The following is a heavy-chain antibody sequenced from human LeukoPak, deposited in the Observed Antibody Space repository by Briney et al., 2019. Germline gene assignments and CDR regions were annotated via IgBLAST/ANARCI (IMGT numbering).Heavy chain of an antibody. J-gene: IGHJ5*02. Sequence: SVKVSCKASGGTFNSYAISWVRQAPGHGLEWMGGIIPIFGTANYAQKFQGRVTITTDESTSTAYMELSSLRSEDTAVYYCARDVGYIAAAGTSTWGQGTLVTVSS. CDR3: ARDVGYIAAAGTST. D-gene: IGHD6-13*01. V-gene: IGHV1-69*05. CDR2: IIPIFGTA. CDR1: GGTFNSYA.